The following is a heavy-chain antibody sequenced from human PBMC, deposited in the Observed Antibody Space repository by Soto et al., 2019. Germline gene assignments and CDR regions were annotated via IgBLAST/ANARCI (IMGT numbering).Heavy chain of an antibody. J-gene: IGHJ4*02. D-gene: IGHD2-2*01. V-gene: IGHV3-21*02. CDR2: ISGSSDNI. Sequence: EVQLVESGGALVKPGGSLRLSCAASGFTFTTYTMNRVRQAPGKGLEWVSSISGSSDNIYYADSVQGRFTISRDNAKTSLYLQMDSLRAEDTAVYYCARDFVVVPAAIGDYWGPGTLVTVSS. CDR3: ARDFVVVPAAIGDY. CDR1: GFTFTTYT.